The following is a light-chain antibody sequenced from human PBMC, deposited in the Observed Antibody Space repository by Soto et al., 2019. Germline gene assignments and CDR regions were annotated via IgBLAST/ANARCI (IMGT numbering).Light chain of an antibody. CDR2: WAS. V-gene: IGKV4-1*01. Sequence: DFVMTQSPDSLAVSLGERATINCKSSQTVLSNSNNKNYLAWFQQKPGQPPKLPISWASIRESGVPDRFSGSGSGTDFTLTISSLQAEDVAVYYCQQYHSDPITFGQGTRLEIK. CDR1: QTVLSNSNNKNY. CDR3: QQYHSDPIT. J-gene: IGKJ5*01.